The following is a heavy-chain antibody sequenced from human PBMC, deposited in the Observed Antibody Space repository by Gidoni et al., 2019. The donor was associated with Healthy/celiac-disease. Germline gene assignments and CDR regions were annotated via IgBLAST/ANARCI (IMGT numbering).Heavy chain of an antibody. Sequence: QLQLQESGPGLVKPSETLSLNCTVSGGSISSSSYYWGWIRQPPGKGLEWIGSIYYSGSTYYNPSLKSRVTISVDTSKNQFSLKLSSVTAADTAVYYCASAARAVSWFDPWGQGTLVTVSS. CDR2: IYYSGST. CDR1: GGSISSSSYY. CDR3: ASAARAVSWFDP. D-gene: IGHD2-2*01. J-gene: IGHJ5*02. V-gene: IGHV4-39*01.